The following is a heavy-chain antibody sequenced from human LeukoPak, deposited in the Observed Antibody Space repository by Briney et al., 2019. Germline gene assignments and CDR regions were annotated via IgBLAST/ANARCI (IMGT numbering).Heavy chain of an antibody. CDR3: TRGARLYKWGLLAY. V-gene: IGHV3-30*04. CDR2: MSCDEKYK. J-gene: IGHJ4*02. CDR1: GFSFSNYA. D-gene: IGHD7-27*01. Sequence: GGSLRLSCAASGFSFSNYAIHWVRQAPGKGLEWVADMSCDEKYKIYADSVRGRFTISRDISKNTVYLQMNNLRPEDTAVYYCTRGARLYKWGLLAYWGEGALVSVSS.